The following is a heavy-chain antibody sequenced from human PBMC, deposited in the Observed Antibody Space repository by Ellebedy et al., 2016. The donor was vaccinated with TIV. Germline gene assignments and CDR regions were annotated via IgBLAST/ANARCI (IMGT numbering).Heavy chain of an antibody. D-gene: IGHD3-16*01. CDR1: GGFISSYY. CDR3: ARGGGRVSFDY. J-gene: IGHJ4*02. V-gene: IGHV4-59*01. Sequence: MPSETLSLTCSVSGGFISSYYWSWIRQPPGKGLEWIAYIYYTGSTNYNPSLKSRVSISVDTSKNQFSLKLSSVTAADTAVYYCARGGGRVSFDYWGQGTLVTVSS. CDR2: IYYTGST.